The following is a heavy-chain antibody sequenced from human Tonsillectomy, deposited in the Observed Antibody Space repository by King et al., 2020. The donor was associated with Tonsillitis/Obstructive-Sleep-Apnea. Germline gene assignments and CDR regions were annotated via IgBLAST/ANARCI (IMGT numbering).Heavy chain of an antibody. CDR2: IYYSGST. D-gene: IGHD3-3*01. CDR3: ARHLLNYDFWSGSAPNNWFDP. V-gene: IGHV4-39*01. Sequence: LQLQESGPGLVKPSETLSLTCTVSGGSISSSSYYWGWIRQPPGKGLEWIGSIYYSGSTYYNPSLKSRVTISVDTSKNQFSLKLRSVTAADTAVYYFARHLLNYDFWSGSAPNNWFDPWGQGTLVTVSS. CDR1: GGSISSSSYY. J-gene: IGHJ5*02.